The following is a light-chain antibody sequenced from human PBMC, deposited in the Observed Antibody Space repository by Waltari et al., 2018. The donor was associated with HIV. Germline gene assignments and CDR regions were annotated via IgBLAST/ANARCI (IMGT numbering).Light chain of an antibody. CDR2: RDS. V-gene: IGLV3-25*03. CDR3: QSADNSVTHLV. CDR1: RLPNHY. Sequence: SFELTQPPSVSVSPGQTARITCSGSRLPNHYGYWYQQKPGQAPVLVMSRDSERPSGIPERFSGSSSGTTVTLTISGVQAEDEADYYCQSADNSVTHLVCGGGTKLTVL. J-gene: IGLJ3*02.